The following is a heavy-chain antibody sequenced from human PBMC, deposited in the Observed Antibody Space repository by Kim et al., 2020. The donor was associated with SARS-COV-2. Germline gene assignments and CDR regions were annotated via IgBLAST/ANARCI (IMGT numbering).Heavy chain of an antibody. J-gene: IGHJ6*02. D-gene: IGHD1-1*01. V-gene: IGHV4-34*01. CDR1: GGSFSGYY. Sequence: SETLSLTCAVYGGSFSGYYWSWIRQPPGKGLEWIGEINHSGSTNYNPSLKSRVTISVDTSKNQFSLKLSSVTAADTAVYYCASGLNPTKKGKTTRIKYYYCGMDVWGQGTTVTVSS. CDR3: ASGLNPTKKGKTTRIKYYYCGMDV. CDR2: INHSGST.